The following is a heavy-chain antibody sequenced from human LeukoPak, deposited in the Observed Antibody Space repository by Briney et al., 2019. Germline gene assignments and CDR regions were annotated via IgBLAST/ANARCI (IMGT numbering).Heavy chain of an antibody. V-gene: IGHV4-34*01. CDR1: GGSFSGYY. Sequence: SETLSLTCAVYGGSFSGYYWSWIRQPPGKGLEWIGEINHSGSTNYNPSLKSRVTISVDTSKNQFSLKLSSVTAADTAVYYCARVQSYYDFWSGYRYYFDYWGQGTLVTVSS. J-gene: IGHJ4*02. D-gene: IGHD3-3*01. CDR3: ARVQSYYDFWSGYRYYFDY. CDR2: INHSGST.